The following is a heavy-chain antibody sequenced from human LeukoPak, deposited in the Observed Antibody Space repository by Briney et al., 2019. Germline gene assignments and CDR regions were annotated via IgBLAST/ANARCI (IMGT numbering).Heavy chain of an antibody. CDR1: GFTFSSYS. D-gene: IGHD2-21*01. CDR3: ARDGNFKPFVARNDY. Sequence: AGGSLRLSCAASGFTFSSYSMNWVRQAPGKGLEWVSSISSSSSYVYYADSVKGRFTISRDNAKNSLYLQMNSLRAEDTAVYYCARDGNFKPFVARNDYWGQGTLVTVSS. CDR2: ISSSSSYV. J-gene: IGHJ4*02. V-gene: IGHV3-21*01.